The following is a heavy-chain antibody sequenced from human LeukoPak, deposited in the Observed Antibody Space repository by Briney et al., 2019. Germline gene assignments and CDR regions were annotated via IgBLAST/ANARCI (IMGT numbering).Heavy chain of an antibody. CDR1: GYTFTSYD. CDR3: AIGYSGYDYYNY. Sequence: ASVKVSCKASGYTFTSYDINWVRQATGQGLEWMGGMNPNSGNTGYAQKFQGRVTITRNTSISTAYMELSSLRSEDTAVYYCAIGYSGYDYYNYWGQGTLVTVSS. D-gene: IGHD5-12*01. V-gene: IGHV1-8*03. J-gene: IGHJ4*02. CDR2: MNPNSGNT.